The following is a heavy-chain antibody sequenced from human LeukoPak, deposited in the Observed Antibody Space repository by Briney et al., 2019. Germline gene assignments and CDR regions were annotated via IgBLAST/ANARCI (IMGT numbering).Heavy chain of an antibody. Sequence: GGSLRLSCAASGFTFSSYWMHWVRQAPGKGLVWVSRINSDGSSTSYADSVKGRFTISRDNAKNTLYLQMNSLRAEDTAVYYCAGARIAATGGSKYYFDYWGQGTLVTVSS. J-gene: IGHJ4*02. CDR3: AGARIAATGGSKYYFDY. CDR2: INSDGSST. CDR1: GFTFSSYW. V-gene: IGHV3-74*01. D-gene: IGHD6-13*01.